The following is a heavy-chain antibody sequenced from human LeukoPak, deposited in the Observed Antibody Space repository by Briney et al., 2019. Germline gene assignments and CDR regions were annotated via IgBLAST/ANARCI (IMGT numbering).Heavy chain of an antibody. D-gene: IGHD6-19*01. CDR2: IYYSGST. V-gene: IGHV4-59*08. CDR1: GGSISSYY. Sequence: PSETLSLTCTVSGGSISSYYWSWIRQPPGKGLEWIGYIYYSGSTNYNPSLKSRVIISVDTSKNQFSLKLSSVTAADTAVYYCARRIAVAGPFDRWGQGTLVTVSS. J-gene: IGHJ4*02. CDR3: ARRIAVAGPFDR.